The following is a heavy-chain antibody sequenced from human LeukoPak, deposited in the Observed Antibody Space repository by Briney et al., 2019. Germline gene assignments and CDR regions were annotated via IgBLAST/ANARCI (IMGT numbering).Heavy chain of an antibody. CDR1: GYTFTNNG. V-gene: IGHV1-18*01. D-gene: IGHD4-11*01. Sequence: ASVKVSCKASGYTFTNNGIHWVRQAPGQGLEWMGWISAFNGYTNYAQNLQGRVTMTTDTSTSTAYMELRSLRSDDTAIYYCARGSTKVTSVIHMDVWGKGTTVTVSS. CDR2: ISAFNGYT. J-gene: IGHJ6*03. CDR3: ARGSTKVTSVIHMDV.